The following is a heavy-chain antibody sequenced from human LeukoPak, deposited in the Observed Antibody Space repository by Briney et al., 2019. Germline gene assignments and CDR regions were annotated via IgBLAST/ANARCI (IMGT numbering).Heavy chain of an antibody. CDR3: ARGSTYYDILTGYHYYFDY. D-gene: IGHD3-9*01. CDR1: RFTFNNYW. Sequence: PGGSLRLSCAASRFTFNNYWMTWVRQAPGKGLEWVASIRDDGSAQYYVGSVQGRFTISRDDAKNSLYLQMNSLRAEDTALYYCARGSTYYDILTGYHYYFDYWGQGTLVTVSS. CDR2: IRDDGSAQ. V-gene: IGHV3-7*03. J-gene: IGHJ4*02.